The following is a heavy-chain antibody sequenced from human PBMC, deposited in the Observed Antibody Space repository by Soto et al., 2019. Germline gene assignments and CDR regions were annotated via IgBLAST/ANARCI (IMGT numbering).Heavy chain of an antibody. Sequence: QVPLVQSGAEVKKPGSSVKVSCKASGGTFSSYTISWVRQAPGQGLEWMGRIIPILGIANYAQKFQGRVTITADKYTSTAYMELSSLRSEDTAVYYCARDSNGGYNGGAFDIWGQGTMVTVSS. V-gene: IGHV1-69*08. CDR3: ARDSNGGYNGGAFDI. D-gene: IGHD5-12*01. J-gene: IGHJ3*02. CDR1: GGTFSSYT. CDR2: IIPILGIA.